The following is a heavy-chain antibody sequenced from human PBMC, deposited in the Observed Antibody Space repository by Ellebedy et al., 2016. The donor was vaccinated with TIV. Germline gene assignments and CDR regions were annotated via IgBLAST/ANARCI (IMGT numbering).Heavy chain of an antibody. CDR2: IYTSGST. CDR1: GGSISSYY. D-gene: IGHD6-19*01. Sequence: MPSETLSLTCTVSGGSISSYYWSWIRQPAGKGLEWIGRIYTSGSTNYNPSLQSRVTMSVDTSKNQFSLKLGSVTAADTAVYYCAGGYSSGWTDYWGQGTLVTVSS. J-gene: IGHJ4*02. CDR3: AGGYSSGWTDY. V-gene: IGHV4-4*07.